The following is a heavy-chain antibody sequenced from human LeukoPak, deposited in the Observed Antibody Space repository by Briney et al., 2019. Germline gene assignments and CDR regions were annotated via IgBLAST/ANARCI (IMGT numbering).Heavy chain of an antibody. CDR1: GGSISGYF. D-gene: IGHD6-13*01. V-gene: IGHV4-59*08. CDR2: IYYSGST. Sequence: SETLSLTCTVSGGSISGYFSSWIRQPPGKGLEWIGYIYYSGSTNYNPSLKSRVTISLDTSKSQFSLKLSSVTAADTAVYYCARQFGIAAAALFDYWGQGTLVTVSS. J-gene: IGHJ4*02. CDR3: ARQFGIAAAALFDY.